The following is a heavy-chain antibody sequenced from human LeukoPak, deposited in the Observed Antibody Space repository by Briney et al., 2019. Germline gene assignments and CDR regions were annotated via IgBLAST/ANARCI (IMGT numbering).Heavy chain of an antibody. D-gene: IGHD6-6*01. J-gene: IGHJ4*02. CDR2: IRYDGSNK. CDR3: AKGVSIAARPGSGLFDY. CDR1: GFSFSSYW. Sequence: GGSLRLSCAASGFSFSSYWMHWVRQAPGKGLEWVAFIRYDGSNKYYADSVKGRFTISRDNSKNTLYLQMNSLRAEDTAVYYCAKGVSIAARPGSGLFDYWGQGTLVTVSS. V-gene: IGHV3-30*02.